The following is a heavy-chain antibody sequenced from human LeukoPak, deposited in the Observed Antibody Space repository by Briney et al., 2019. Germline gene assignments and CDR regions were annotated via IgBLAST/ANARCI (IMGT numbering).Heavy chain of an antibody. J-gene: IGHJ4*02. CDR1: GITLSNYG. CDR2: ISDSGGST. V-gene: IGHV3-23*01. CDR3: AKGSGYDTDFDY. Sequence: GGSLRLSCAVSGITLSNYGMSWVRQAPGKGLEWVAGISDSGGSTKYADSVKGRFTISRDNSKNTLYLQMDSLRVEDTAVYYCAKGSGYDTDFDYWGQGTLVTVSS. D-gene: IGHD5-12*01.